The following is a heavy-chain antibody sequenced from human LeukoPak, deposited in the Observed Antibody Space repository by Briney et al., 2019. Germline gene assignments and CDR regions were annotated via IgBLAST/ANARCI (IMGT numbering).Heavy chain of an antibody. Sequence: ASVKVSCKASGTTFTGDFMQWVRQAPGQGLEWMCWINVNSGGTHYAQKFQGRVSMTSDTSIATAYMELSGLRSDDTAVYYCASYSDSPKEFDKWGQGTLVSVSS. CDR1: GTTFTGDF. J-gene: IGHJ4*02. CDR2: INVNSGGT. D-gene: IGHD1-26*01. V-gene: IGHV1-2*02. CDR3: ASYSDSPKEFDK.